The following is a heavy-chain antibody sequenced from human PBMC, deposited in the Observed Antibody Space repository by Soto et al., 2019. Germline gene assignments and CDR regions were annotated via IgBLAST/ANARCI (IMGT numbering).Heavy chain of an antibody. J-gene: IGHJ1*01. V-gene: IGHV3-15*01. D-gene: IGHD4-17*01. Sequence: EVQLVESGGGLVKPGGSLRLSCAASGFTFTNAWMSWVRQAPGKGLEWVGRIKSKTDGGTTDYAAPVKGRFTISRDDSKNTLSLQMNSLKTEATAVYYCTKARGTYGAEYFQHWGQGTLVTVSS. CDR2: IKSKTDGGTT. CDR1: GFTFTNAW. CDR3: TKARGTYGAEYFQH.